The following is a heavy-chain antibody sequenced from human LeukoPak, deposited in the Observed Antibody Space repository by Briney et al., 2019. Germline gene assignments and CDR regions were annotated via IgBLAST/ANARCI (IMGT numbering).Heavy chain of an antibody. J-gene: IGHJ4*02. CDR3: ARDDATVTNDY. D-gene: IGHD4-17*01. CDR1: GFTFSSSA. Sequence: GGSLRLSCAASGFTFSSSAMSWVRQAPGKGLEWVSSVSSGGGTTYYADSVKGRFIISRDNSMTTLHLQMNSLRAEDTAVYYCARDDATVTNDYWGQGTLVTVSS. CDR2: VSSGGGTT. V-gene: IGHV3-23*01.